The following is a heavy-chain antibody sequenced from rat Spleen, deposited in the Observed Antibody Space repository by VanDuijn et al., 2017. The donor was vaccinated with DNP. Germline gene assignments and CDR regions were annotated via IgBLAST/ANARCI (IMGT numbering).Heavy chain of an antibody. V-gene: IGHV5-25*01. CDR3: ARQRVMYTTATGFAY. Sequence: EVQLVESGGGLVQPGRSLQLSCVVSGFTFNNYFMAGVRQAPKKGLEWVATISITGGGTYYPDSVKGRFTISRDNAKNSLYLQMNSLTSEDTATYYCARQRVMYTTATGFAYWGQGTLVTVSS. CDR2: ISITGGGT. CDR1: GFTFNNYF. J-gene: IGHJ3*01. D-gene: IGHD1-6*01.